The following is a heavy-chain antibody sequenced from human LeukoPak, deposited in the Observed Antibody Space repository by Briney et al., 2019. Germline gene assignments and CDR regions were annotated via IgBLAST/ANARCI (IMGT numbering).Heavy chain of an antibody. Sequence: GGSLRLSCAASGLTFSNAWVSWVRQAPGKGLEWVGRIKSKTYGGTTDYAGPVKGRFTISRDDSKNTLFLQMNSLKTEDTAVYYCTTPFTMVRGIIIHFDYWGQGTLVTVSS. CDR2: IKSKTYGGTT. V-gene: IGHV3-15*01. CDR1: GLTFSNAW. D-gene: IGHD3-10*01. J-gene: IGHJ4*02. CDR3: TTPFTMVRGIIIHFDY.